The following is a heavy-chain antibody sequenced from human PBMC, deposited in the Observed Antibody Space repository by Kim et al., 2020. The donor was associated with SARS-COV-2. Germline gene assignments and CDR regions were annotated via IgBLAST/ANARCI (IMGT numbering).Heavy chain of an antibody. Sequence: SVKVSCKASGGTFSSYAISWVRQAPGQGLEWMGGIIPIFGTGNYAQKFQGRVTITADESTSTAYMELSSLRSEDTAVYYCARSGHYDILTGYYYWGQGTLVTVSS. D-gene: IGHD3-9*01. CDR2: IIPIFGTG. V-gene: IGHV1-69*13. J-gene: IGHJ4*02. CDR3: ARSGHYDILTGYYY. CDR1: GGTFSSYA.